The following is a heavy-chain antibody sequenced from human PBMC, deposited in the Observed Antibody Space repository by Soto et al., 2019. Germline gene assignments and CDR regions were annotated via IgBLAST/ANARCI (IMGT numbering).Heavy chain of an antibody. J-gene: IGHJ6*02. V-gene: IGHV3-30-3*01. Sequence: GGSLRLSCAASGFTFSSYAMHWVRQAPGKGLEWVAVISYDGSNKYYADSVKGRFTISRDNSKNTLYLQMNSLRAEDTAVYYCARDSVESSSWHYYYYGMDVWGQGTTVTVSS. CDR3: ARDSVESSSWHYYYYGMDV. D-gene: IGHD6-13*01. CDR2: ISYDGSNK. CDR1: GFTFSSYA.